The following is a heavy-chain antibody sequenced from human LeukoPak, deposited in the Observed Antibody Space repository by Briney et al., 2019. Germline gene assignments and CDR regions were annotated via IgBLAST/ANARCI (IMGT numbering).Heavy chain of an antibody. CDR3: ARMGYDCSSTSCYGGKEYYFDY. J-gene: IGHJ4*02. D-gene: IGHD2-2*01. V-gene: IGHV4-4*02. CDR1: GGSISSSNW. CDR2: IFHSGST. Sequence: SETLSLTCAVSGGSISSSNWWSWVRQPPGKGLEWSGEIFHSGSTNYDPSLKSRVTISVDKSKNQFSLKLNSVTAADTAVYYCARMGYDCSSTSCYGGKEYYFDYWGQGTLVTVSS.